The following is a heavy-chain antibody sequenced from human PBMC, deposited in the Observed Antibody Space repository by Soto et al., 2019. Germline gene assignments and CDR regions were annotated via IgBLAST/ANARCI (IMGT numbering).Heavy chain of an antibody. V-gene: IGHV1-8*01. CDR3: ASSPRRYCGGDCRVQTFDY. J-gene: IGHJ4*02. CDR1: GYTFTSYD. Sequence: QVQLVQSGAEVKKPGASVKVSCKASGYTFTSYDINWVRQATGQGLEWMGWMNPNSGNTGYAQKFQGKVTMTRTTSISTAYMELSSLRSDDTAVYYCASSPRRYCGGDCRVQTFDYWGQGTLVTVSS. CDR2: MNPNSGNT. D-gene: IGHD2-21*02.